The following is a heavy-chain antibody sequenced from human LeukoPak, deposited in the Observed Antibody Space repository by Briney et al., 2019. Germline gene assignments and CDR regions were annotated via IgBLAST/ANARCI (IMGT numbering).Heavy chain of an antibody. CDR1: GGSISSYY. Sequence: PSETLSLTCSVSGGSISSYYWSWIRQPPGKGLEWIGYIYYSGSTNYNPSLKSRVTISVDTSKNQFSLKLSSVTAADTAVYYCARCSYYSADYFDYWGQGTLVTVSS. CDR2: IYYSGST. V-gene: IGHV4-59*01. D-gene: IGHD3-22*01. CDR3: ARCSYYSADYFDY. J-gene: IGHJ4*02.